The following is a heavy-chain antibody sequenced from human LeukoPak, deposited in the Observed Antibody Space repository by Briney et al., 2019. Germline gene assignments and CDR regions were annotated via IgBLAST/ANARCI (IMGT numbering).Heavy chain of an antibody. D-gene: IGHD3-16*01. J-gene: IGHJ6*03. Sequence: ASVKVSCKASGYTFTSYAMNWVRQAPGQGLEWMGWINTNTGNPTYAQGFTGRFVFSLDTSVSTAYLQISSLKAEDTAVYYCARAISSPPINLGGYYYYYYYMDVWGKGTTVTVSS. CDR2: INTNTGNP. CDR3: ARAISSPPINLGGYYYYYYYMDV. V-gene: IGHV7-4-1*02. CDR1: GYTFTSYA.